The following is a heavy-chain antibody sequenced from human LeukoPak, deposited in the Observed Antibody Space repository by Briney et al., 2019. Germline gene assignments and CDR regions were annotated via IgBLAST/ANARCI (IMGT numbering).Heavy chain of an antibody. Sequence: PSETLSLTCTVSGGSISSSIHYWGWVRQSPRKGLEWIGTIHYSGNTYYNPTLKSRVTISVDTSKNQFSLKLSSVTAADTAVYYCARTARGGAVTGAFDIWGQGTMVTVSS. J-gene: IGHJ3*02. D-gene: IGHD1-26*01. CDR1: GGSISSSIHY. V-gene: IGHV4-39*07. CDR2: IHYSGNT. CDR3: ARTARGGAVTGAFDI.